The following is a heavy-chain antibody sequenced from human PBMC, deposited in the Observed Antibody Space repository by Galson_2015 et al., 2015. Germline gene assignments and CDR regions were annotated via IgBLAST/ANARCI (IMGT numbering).Heavy chain of an antibody. J-gene: IGHJ4*02. CDR2: IWYSGI. D-gene: IGHD4-23*01. CDR1: GFSFSAYG. Sequence: SLRLSCAPSGFSFSAYGMNWVRQAPGKGLEWVGLIWYSGIRYGDSVKERFTISRDNDRNTIFLAMNMLRAEDTDIYYCKRDRDSSETSGNHSHYLDYWGQGALVAVSS. CDR3: KRDRDSSETSGNHSHYLDY. V-gene: IGHV3-33*01.